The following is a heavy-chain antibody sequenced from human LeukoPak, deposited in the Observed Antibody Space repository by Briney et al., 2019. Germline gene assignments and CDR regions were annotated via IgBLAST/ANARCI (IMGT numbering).Heavy chain of an antibody. Sequence: GGSLRPSCAASGFTFSSYSMNWVRQAPGKGLEWVSSISSSSSYIYYADSVKGRFTISRDNAKNSLYLQMDSLRAEDTAVYYCARDTVVDDAFDIWGQGTMVTVSS. J-gene: IGHJ3*02. CDR3: ARDTVVDDAFDI. D-gene: IGHD2-15*01. V-gene: IGHV3-21*01. CDR2: ISSSSSYI. CDR1: GFTFSSYS.